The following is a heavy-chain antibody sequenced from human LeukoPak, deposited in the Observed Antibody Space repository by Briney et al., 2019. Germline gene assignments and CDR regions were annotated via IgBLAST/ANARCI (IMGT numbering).Heavy chain of an antibody. CDR1: GGSFSGYY. CDR2: INHSGST. D-gene: IGHD3-16*02. CDR3: AGGRGAGYPQYYYMDV. J-gene: IGHJ6*03. Sequence: SETLSLTCAVYGGSFSGYYWSWIRQPPGKGLEWIGEINHSGSTNYNPSLKSRVTISVDTSKNQFSLKLSSVTAADTAVYYCAGGRGAGYPQYYYMDVWGKGTTVTVSS. V-gene: IGHV4-34*01.